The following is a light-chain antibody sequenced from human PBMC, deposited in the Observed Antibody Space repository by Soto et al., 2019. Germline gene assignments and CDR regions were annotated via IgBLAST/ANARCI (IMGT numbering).Light chain of an antibody. J-gene: IGLJ1*01. Sequence: SYELTQPPSVSVSPGQTASITCSGDKLGDKYACWYQQKPGQSPVLVIYQDSKRPSGIPERFSGSNYGNTATLTISGTQAMDEADYYCQAWDSSLGVFGTGTKLTVL. CDR2: QDS. CDR3: QAWDSSLGV. CDR1: KLGDKY. V-gene: IGLV3-1*01.